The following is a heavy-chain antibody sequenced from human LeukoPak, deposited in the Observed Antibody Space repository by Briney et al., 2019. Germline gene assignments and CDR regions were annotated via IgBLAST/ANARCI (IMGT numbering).Heavy chain of an antibody. J-gene: IGHJ4*02. CDR1: GFTFSSYG. V-gene: IGHV3-30*18. CDR3: AKAMYYYDSSGFNFPGD. Sequence: PGRSLRLSCAASGFTFSSYGMHWVRRAPGKGLERVAVISYDGSNKYYADSVKGRFTISRDNSKNTLFLQMNSLRAEETAGYYCAKAMYYYDSSGFNFPGDWGQGTLVTVSS. D-gene: IGHD3-22*01. CDR2: ISYDGSNK.